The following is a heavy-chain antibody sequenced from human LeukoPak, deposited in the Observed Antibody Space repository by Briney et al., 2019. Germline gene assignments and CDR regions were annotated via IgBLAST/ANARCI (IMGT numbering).Heavy chain of an antibody. CDR2: ISSSSSYI. D-gene: IGHD3-16*02. V-gene: IGHV3-21*01. CDR3: AKKTIGGLFAPLHH. CDR1: GFTFSSYS. J-gene: IGHJ5*02. Sequence: SGGSLRLSCAASGFTFSSYSMNWVRQAPGKGLEWVSSISSSSSYIYYADSVKGRFTISRDNAKNSLYLQMNSLRAEDTAMYYCAKKTIGGLFAPLHHWGQGTLVTVSP.